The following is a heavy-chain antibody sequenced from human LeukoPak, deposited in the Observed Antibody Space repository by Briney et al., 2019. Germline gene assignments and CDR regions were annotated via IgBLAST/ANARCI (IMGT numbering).Heavy chain of an antibody. V-gene: IGHV3-30-3*01. CDR2: ISYDGSNK. CDR1: GFTFSSHW. Sequence: GGSLRLSCAASGFTFSSHWMHWGRQAPGKGLEWVAVISYDGSNKYYADSVKGRFTISRDNSKNTLYLQMNSLRAEDTAVYYCARDPIKCGGDCYSVSYFQHWGQGTLVAVSS. J-gene: IGHJ1*01. D-gene: IGHD2-21*02. CDR3: ARDPIKCGGDCYSVSYFQH.